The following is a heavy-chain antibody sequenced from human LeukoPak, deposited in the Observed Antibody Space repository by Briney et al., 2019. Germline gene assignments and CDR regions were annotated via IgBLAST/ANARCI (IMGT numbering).Heavy chain of an antibody. CDR3: AKDLVGSFDY. D-gene: IGHD3-9*01. J-gene: IGHJ4*01. V-gene: IGHV3-48*01. CDR2: ISSSSSTI. Sequence: GGSLRLSCAASGFTFSSYSMNWVRQAPGKGLEWVSYISSSSSTIYYADSVKGRFTISRDNSKNTLYLQMNSLRPEDTAVYYCAKDLVGSFDYWGHGTLVTVSS. CDR1: GFTFSSYS.